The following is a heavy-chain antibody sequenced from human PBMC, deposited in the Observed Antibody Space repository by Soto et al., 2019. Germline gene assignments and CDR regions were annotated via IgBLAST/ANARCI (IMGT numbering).Heavy chain of an antibody. CDR1: GFTFSDYY. J-gene: IGHJ6*02. D-gene: IGHD2-15*01. CDR3: ARESHCSGGSCYSDYYYYGMDV. CDR2: ISSSSSYT. V-gene: IGHV3-11*05. Sequence: GGSLRLSCAASGFTFSDYYMSWIRQAPGKGLEWVSYISSSSSYTNYADSVKGRFTISRDNAKNSLYLQMNSLRAEDTAVYYCARESHCSGGSCYSDYYYYGMDVWGQGTTVTVSS.